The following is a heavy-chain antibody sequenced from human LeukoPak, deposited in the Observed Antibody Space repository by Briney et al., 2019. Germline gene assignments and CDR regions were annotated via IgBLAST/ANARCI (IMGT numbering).Heavy chain of an antibody. CDR1: GYTFTSYA. D-gene: IGHD2-8*01. CDR3: ASFFGINDVCYYLDY. V-gene: IGHV7-4-1*02. Sequence: ASVKVSCKASGYTFTSYAMGWVRQAPGHGLEWMGWINTNTGNPTYAQGFTGRFVFSLDTSVSTAYLQISSLEAEDTAVYYCASFFGINDVCYYLDYWGQGTLVTVSS. J-gene: IGHJ4*02. CDR2: INTNTGNP.